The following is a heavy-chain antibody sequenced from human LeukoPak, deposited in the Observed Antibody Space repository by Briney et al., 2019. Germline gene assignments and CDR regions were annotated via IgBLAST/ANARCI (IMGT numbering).Heavy chain of an antibody. V-gene: IGHV4-4*07. D-gene: IGHD3-22*01. J-gene: IGHJ3*02. CDR3: ARDVGLQYYYDSSGSAGAFDI. CDR1: GGSISSYY. CDR2: IYTSGST. Sequence: SETLSLTCTVSGGSISSYYWSWIRQPAGKGLEWIGRIYTSGSTNYNPSLKSRVTMSVDTSKNQFSLKLSSVTAADTAVYYCARDVGLQYYYDSSGSAGAFDIWGQGTMVTVSS.